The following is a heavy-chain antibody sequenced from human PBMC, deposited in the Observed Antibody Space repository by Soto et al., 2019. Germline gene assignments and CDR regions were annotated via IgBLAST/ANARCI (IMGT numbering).Heavy chain of an antibody. CDR1: GFTFSSYG. Sequence: QVQLVESGGGVVQPGRSLRLSCAASGFTFSSYGMHWVRQAPGKGLEWVAVIWYDGSNKYYADSVKGRFTISRDNSKNTLYLQMNSLRAEDTAVYYCAREGYSSGSGKAFDIWGQGTMVTVSS. CDR2: IWYDGSNK. J-gene: IGHJ3*02. V-gene: IGHV3-33*01. D-gene: IGHD3-10*01. CDR3: AREGYSSGSGKAFDI.